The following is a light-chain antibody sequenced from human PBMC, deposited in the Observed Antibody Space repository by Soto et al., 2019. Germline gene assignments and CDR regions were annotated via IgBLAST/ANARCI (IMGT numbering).Light chain of an antibody. CDR2: GVF. J-gene: IGKJ2*01. CDR1: QTVNSDY. Sequence: ETVLTQSPGTVSLSPGERATLSCTTSQTVNSDYLAWYQQKPGQAPRLLLYGVFNRATGIPDRFSGSGSGTYFTLTISGLEPEDSAVYYCQHYDGSPRTFGQGTNLEI. V-gene: IGKV3-20*01. CDR3: QHYDGSPRT.